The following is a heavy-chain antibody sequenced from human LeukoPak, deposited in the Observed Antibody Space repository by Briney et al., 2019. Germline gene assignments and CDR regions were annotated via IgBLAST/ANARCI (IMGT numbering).Heavy chain of an antibody. CDR3: ARWDTTIEY. J-gene: IGHJ4*02. Sequence: PGGSLRLSCTTSGFTFRDSAMTWVRQAPGKGLEWVGFIRTETHGGTTEYAASVKGRFTISRDDSKSLAYLQMNSLKTEDTAVYYCARWDTTIEYWGQGTLATVSS. CDR1: GFTFRDSA. CDR2: IRTETHGGTT. D-gene: IGHD1-1*01. V-gene: IGHV3-49*04.